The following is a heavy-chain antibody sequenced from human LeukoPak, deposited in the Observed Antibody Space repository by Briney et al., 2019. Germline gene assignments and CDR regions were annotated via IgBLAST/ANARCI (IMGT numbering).Heavy chain of an antibody. CDR3: AKSGVGGVKYYFDY. CDR1: GFTFSIYT. J-gene: IGHJ4*02. D-gene: IGHD2-8*02. V-gene: IGHV3-23*01. Sequence: GGSLRLSCAASGFTFSIYTMHWVRQAPGKGMEWVSGISSSGSNTYYADSVKGRFTISRDTSKNTLYLQMNSLRAEDTAVYFCAKSGVGGVKYYFDYWGQGTLVTVSS. CDR2: ISSSGSNT.